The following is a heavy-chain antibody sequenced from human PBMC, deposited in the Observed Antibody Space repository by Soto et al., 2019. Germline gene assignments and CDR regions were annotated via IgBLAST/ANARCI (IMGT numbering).Heavy chain of an antibody. CDR2: IKSDGSDT. Sequence: EVQLVESGGGLVQPGGSLRLSCAASGFTFSSYWMHWVRQAPGKGLVWVSRIKSDGSDTSYADAVKGRLTVSRDNAQDTLYLQLSSRSAQVTAVYCCVRVVYGDLGGWGQGALVTVSS. CDR3: VRVVYGDLGG. D-gene: IGHD4-17*01. CDR1: GFTFSSYW. J-gene: IGHJ4*02. V-gene: IGHV3-74*01.